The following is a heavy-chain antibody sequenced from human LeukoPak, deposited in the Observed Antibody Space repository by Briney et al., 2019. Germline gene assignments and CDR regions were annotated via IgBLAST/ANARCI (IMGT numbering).Heavy chain of an antibody. Sequence: ASVKVSCKASGYTFTGYYMHWVRQAPGQGLEWMGWINPNSGGTNYAQKFQGRVTTTRDTSISTAYMELSRLRSDDTAVYYCARDLLYSSSWYDSGGKWFDPWGQGTLVTVSS. CDR1: GYTFTGYY. J-gene: IGHJ5*02. V-gene: IGHV1-2*02. CDR3: ARDLLYSSSWYDSGGKWFDP. CDR2: INPNSGGT. D-gene: IGHD6-13*01.